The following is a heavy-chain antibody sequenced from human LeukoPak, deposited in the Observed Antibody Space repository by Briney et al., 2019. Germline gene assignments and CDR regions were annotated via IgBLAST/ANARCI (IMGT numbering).Heavy chain of an antibody. Sequence: KPSETLSRTCTVSGGSISSYYWSWIRQPAGKGLEWIGRIYTSGSTNYNPSLKSRVTMSVDTSKNQFSLKLSSVTAADTAVYYCARAFFPNDYGDFRYFDYWGQGTLVTVSS. D-gene: IGHD4-17*01. CDR3: ARAFFPNDYGDFRYFDY. V-gene: IGHV4-4*07. J-gene: IGHJ4*02. CDR1: GGSISSYY. CDR2: IYTSGST.